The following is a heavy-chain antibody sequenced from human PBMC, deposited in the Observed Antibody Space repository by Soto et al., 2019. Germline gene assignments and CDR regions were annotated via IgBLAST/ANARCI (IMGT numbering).Heavy chain of an antibody. J-gene: IGHJ4*02. V-gene: IGHV3-23*01. Sequence: GGSLRLSCAASGFTFSSYAMSWVRQAPGKGLEWVSAISGSGGSTYYADSVKGRFTISRDNSKNTLYLQMNSLRAEDTAVYYCAKDGPYYDFWSGNPLFDYWRQGTLVTVSS. CDR2: ISGSGGST. CDR1: GFTFSSYA. CDR3: AKDGPYYDFWSGNPLFDY. D-gene: IGHD3-3*01.